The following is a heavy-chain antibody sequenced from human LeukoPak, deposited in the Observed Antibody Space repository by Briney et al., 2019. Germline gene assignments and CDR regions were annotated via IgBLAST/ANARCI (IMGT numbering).Heavy chain of an antibody. Sequence: PGGSLRISCAASGFAFSSSWMAWVRQAPGKGLEWVANMNPDGSTKNYVDSVRGRFSISRDNAKNSLYLQMNSLRADDTAVYYCARDSGYSAFDYWGQGTLVTVFS. V-gene: IGHV3-7*05. CDR3: ARDSGYSAFDY. J-gene: IGHJ4*02. CDR1: GFAFSSSW. CDR2: MNPDGSTK. D-gene: IGHD5-12*01.